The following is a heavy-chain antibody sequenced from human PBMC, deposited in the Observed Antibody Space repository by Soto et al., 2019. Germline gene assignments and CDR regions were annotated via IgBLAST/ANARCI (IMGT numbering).Heavy chain of an antibody. V-gene: IGHV3-30*18. D-gene: IGHD2-2*02. J-gene: IGHJ4*02. CDR3: AKDRRALIVVVPAAISPPDY. Sequence: GGSLRLSCAASGFTFSSYGMHWVRQAPGKGLEWVAVISYDGSNKYYADSVKGRFTISRDNSKNTLYLQMNSLRAEDTAVYYCAKDRRALIVVVPAAISPPDYWGQGTLVTVSS. CDR1: GFTFSSYG. CDR2: ISYDGSNK.